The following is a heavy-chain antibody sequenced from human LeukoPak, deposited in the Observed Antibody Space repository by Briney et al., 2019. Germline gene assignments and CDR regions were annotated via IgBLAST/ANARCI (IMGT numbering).Heavy chain of an antibody. Sequence: GGSLRLSCAASGFTFSSDSMNWVRQAPGKGLEWVSSISSSSSYVYYADSVKGRFTISRDNAKNSLYLQMNSLRAEDTAVYYCARAGYRDYDFWSGYFSWFDPWGQGTLVTVSS. D-gene: IGHD3-3*01. J-gene: IGHJ5*02. V-gene: IGHV3-21*01. CDR1: GFTFSSDS. CDR2: ISSSSSYV. CDR3: ARAGYRDYDFWSGYFSWFDP.